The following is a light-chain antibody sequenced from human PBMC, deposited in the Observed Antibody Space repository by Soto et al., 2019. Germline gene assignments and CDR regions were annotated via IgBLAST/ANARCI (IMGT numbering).Light chain of an antibody. J-gene: IGKJ1*01. Sequence: EIVITQSPATLSVSPGERATLSCRASQNVGSNLAWYQQKPGQAPRLLIHGASSRATGIPAWFSGSGSGTEFTLTISSLQSEDFAVYYCQQYSNWPRTFGQGTK. CDR1: QNVGSN. CDR2: GAS. CDR3: QQYSNWPRT. V-gene: IGKV3-15*01.